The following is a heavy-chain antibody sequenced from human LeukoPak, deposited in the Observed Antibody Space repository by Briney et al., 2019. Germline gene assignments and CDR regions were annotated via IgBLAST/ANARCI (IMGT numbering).Heavy chain of an antibody. D-gene: IGHD2-15*01. CDR3: AKDITTVAYCSNDSCYPDY. CDR2: ISGSGGSK. V-gene: IGHV3-23*01. Sequence: QPGGSLRLSCAASAFTFSSYAMSWVRQAPGKGLEWVSAISGSGGSKYYADSVKGRFTISRDNSKNTLYLQMNSLRAEDTAVYYCAKDITTVAYCSNDSCYPDYWGQGTLVTVSS. CDR1: AFTFSSYA. J-gene: IGHJ4*02.